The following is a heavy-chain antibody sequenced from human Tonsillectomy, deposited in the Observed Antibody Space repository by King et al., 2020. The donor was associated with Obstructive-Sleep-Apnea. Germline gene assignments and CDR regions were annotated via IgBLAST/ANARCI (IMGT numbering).Heavy chain of an antibody. Sequence: EVQLVESGGGLVQPGGSLRRSCAASGFTFSSYSMNWVRQAPGKGLEGVSYISSSCSTIYYADSVKGRFTISRDNAKNSLYLQMNNLRAEDTAVYYCARGNNGMDVWGQGTTVTVSS. CDR2: ISSSCSTI. CDR3: ARGNNGMDV. CDR1: GFTFSSYS. J-gene: IGHJ6*02. V-gene: IGHV3-48*04.